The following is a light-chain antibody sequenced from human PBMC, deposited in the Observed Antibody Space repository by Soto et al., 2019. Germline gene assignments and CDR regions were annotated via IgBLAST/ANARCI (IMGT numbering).Light chain of an antibody. CDR2: DAS. V-gene: IGKV3-11*01. CDR1: KSVSSY. CDR3: QQRSNQIT. Sequence: ELLLTQSPATLSLSPGERATLSCRASKSVSSYLAWYQQKPGQAPRLLIYDASNRATGIPARFSVSGSGTDFTLTISSLEPEECEVYYCQQRSNQITFGQGTRLESK. J-gene: IGKJ5*01.